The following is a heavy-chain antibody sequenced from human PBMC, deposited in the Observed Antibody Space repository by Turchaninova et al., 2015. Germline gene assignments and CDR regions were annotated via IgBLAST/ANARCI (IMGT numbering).Heavy chain of an antibody. Sequence: QVQLQESGPGLVKPSETLSLTCPVSGGPIRSYYWTWIRQPPGKGLEWTGYIYYSGSTNYHPSLKSRVTISVDTSKNQFSLKLSSVTPADTAVYYCASHGGGYNWFDPWGQGTLVTVSS. CDR3: ASHGGGYNWFDP. CDR2: IYYSGST. D-gene: IGHD3-16*01. J-gene: IGHJ5*02. CDR1: GGPIRSYY. V-gene: IGHV4-59*01.